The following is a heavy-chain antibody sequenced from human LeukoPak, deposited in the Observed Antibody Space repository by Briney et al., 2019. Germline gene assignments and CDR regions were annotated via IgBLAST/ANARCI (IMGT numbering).Heavy chain of an antibody. CDR1: GYTFTGYY. D-gene: IGHD6-19*01. CDR3: ATTLQSGIAVAGGLDY. Sequence: GASVKVSCKASGYTFTGYYMHWVRQAPGQGLEWMGWINPNSGGTNYAQKFQGRVTMTRDTSISTAYMELSRLRADDTAVYYCATTLQSGIAVAGGLDYWGQGTLVTVSS. V-gene: IGHV1-2*02. J-gene: IGHJ4*02. CDR2: INPNSGGT.